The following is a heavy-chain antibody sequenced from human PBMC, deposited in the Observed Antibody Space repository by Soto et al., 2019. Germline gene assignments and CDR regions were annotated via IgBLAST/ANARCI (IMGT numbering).Heavy chain of an antibody. CDR1: GGSFSGYY. V-gene: IGHV4-34*01. Sequence: QVQLQQWGAGLLKPSETLSLTCAVYGGSFSGYYWSGIRQPPGKGLEWIGESNHSGSTNYNPSLKSRVTISVDTSKNQFSLKLSSVTAADTAVYYCARARYCSGGSCGWGQGTLVTVSS. D-gene: IGHD2-15*01. CDR3: ARARYCSGGSCG. J-gene: IGHJ4*02. CDR2: SNHSGST.